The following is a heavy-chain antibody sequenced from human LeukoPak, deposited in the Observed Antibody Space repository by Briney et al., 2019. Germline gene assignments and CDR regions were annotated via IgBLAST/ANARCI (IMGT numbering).Heavy chain of an antibody. D-gene: IGHD3-10*01. CDR1: GFTFSSYG. CDR3: AKDRGSGSLGPYYFDY. J-gene: IGHJ4*02. CDR2: IRYDGSNR. Sequence: GGSLRLSCAASGFTFSSYGMHWVRQAPGKGLEWVAFIRYDGSNRYYADCVKGRFTISRDNSKNTLYLQMNSLRAADTAVYYCAKDRGSGSLGPYYFDYWGQGTLVTVSS. V-gene: IGHV3-30*02.